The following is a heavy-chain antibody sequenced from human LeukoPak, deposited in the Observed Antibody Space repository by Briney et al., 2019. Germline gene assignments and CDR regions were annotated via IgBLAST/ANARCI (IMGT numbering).Heavy chain of an antibody. CDR2: IYYSGST. D-gene: IGHD3-22*01. Sequence: SETLSLTCTVSGVSVSSGSYYWSWIRQPPGKGLEWIGYIYYSGSTKYNPSLKSRVTISLDTAKNRFSLKLSSVTAADTAVYYCAREWLPYAFDIWGQGTMVTVSS. CDR1: GVSVSSGSYY. V-gene: IGHV4-61*01. CDR3: AREWLPYAFDI. J-gene: IGHJ3*02.